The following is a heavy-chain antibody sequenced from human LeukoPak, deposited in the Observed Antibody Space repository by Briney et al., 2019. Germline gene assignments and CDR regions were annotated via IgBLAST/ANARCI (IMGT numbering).Heavy chain of an antibody. V-gene: IGHV3-53*01. D-gene: IGHD2-21*02. J-gene: IGHJ4*02. Sequence: GGSLRLSCAASGFTVSSNYMSWVRQAPGKGLEWVSVIYSGGSTYYADSVKGRFTISRDNSKNTLYLQTNSLRAEDTAVYCCARVSSVTERYWGQGTLVTVSS. CDR3: ARVSSVTERY. CDR2: IYSGGST. CDR1: GFTVSSNY.